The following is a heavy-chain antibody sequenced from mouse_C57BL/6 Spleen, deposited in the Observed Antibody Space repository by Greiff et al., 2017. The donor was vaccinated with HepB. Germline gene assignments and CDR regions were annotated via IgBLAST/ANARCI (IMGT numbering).Heavy chain of an antibody. CDR1: GFTFSDYY. CDR2: ISNGGGST. V-gene: IGHV5-12*01. J-gene: IGHJ4*01. D-gene: IGHD1-1*01. CDR3: ARQDYGSSFAMDY. Sequence: EVQLVESGGGLVQPGGSLKLSCAASGFTFSDYYMYWVRQTPEKRLEWVAYISNGGGSTYYPDTVKGRFTISRDNAKNTLYLQMSRLKSEDTAMYYCARQDYGSSFAMDYWGQGTSVTGSS.